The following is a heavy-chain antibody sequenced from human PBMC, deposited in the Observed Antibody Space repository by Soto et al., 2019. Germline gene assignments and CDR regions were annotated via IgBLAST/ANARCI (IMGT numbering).Heavy chain of an antibody. J-gene: IGHJ4*02. CDR1: AFTFRNYW. D-gene: IGHD2-2*01. CDR2: IKEDGSEK. Sequence: EVQLVESGGGLVQPGGSLRLSCAASAFTFRNYWMSWVRQAPGNGLECVAKIKEDGSEKYYVDSVKGRCTISRDNAKNSVYLQMNSLTVEDTAMYYCARASSSTSGAIDYWGQGTLVTVSS. V-gene: IGHV3-7*04. CDR3: ARASSSTSGAIDY.